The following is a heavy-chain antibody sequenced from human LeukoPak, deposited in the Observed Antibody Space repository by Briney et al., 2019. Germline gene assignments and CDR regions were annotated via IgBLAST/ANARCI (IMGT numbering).Heavy chain of an antibody. J-gene: IGHJ4*02. CDR3: ARDRGGWPDY. D-gene: IGHD6-19*01. V-gene: IGHV3-48*01. Sequence: GGSLRLSCAASGFTFSGYAMSWVRQAPGKGLEWLSYISSSSSTIYYADSVKGRFTISRDNAKNSLYLQLNSLRPEDTGLYYCARDRGGWPDYWGQGTLVTVSS. CDR1: GFTFSGYA. CDR2: ISSSSSTI.